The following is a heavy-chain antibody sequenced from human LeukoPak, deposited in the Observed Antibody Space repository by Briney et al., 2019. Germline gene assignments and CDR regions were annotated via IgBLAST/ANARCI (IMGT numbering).Heavy chain of an antibody. CDR1: GYSFSNHT. CDR3: AVGAFDY. V-gene: IGHV1-3*01. J-gene: IGHJ4*02. D-gene: IGHD4-17*01. Sequence: GASMNVSCTASGYSFSNHTMHWVRQAPGQRLEWMGWINAADGNTKYSQNFQGRVTISRDSSASTAYMELTSLTSEDTAVYYCAVGAFDYWGQGTLVTVSS. CDR2: INAADGNT.